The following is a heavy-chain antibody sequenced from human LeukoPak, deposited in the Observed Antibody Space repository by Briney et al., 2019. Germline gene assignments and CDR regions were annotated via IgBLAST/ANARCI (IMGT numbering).Heavy chain of an antibody. V-gene: IGHV3-74*01. CDR3: ARDFSGWYYNWFGP. Sequence: PGGSLRLSCAASGFTFNSYWMHWVRQAPGKGLVWVSRINSDGTGTTYADSVKGRFTISRDNAKNTLYLQMNSLRAEDTAVYYCARDFSGWYYNWFGPWGQGTLVTVSS. CDR1: GFTFNSYW. CDR2: INSDGTGT. J-gene: IGHJ5*02. D-gene: IGHD6-19*01.